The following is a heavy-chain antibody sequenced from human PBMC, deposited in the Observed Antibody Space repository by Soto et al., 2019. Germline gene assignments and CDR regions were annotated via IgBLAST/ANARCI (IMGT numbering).Heavy chain of an antibody. Sequence: ASVKVSCKVSGYTLTELSMHWVRQAPGKGLEWMGGFDPEDGETIYAQKFQGRVTMTEDTSTDTAYMELSSLGSEDTAVYYCATSPGIVGAPPPNYYYYGMDVWGQGTTVTVSS. CDR1: GYTLTELS. J-gene: IGHJ6*02. D-gene: IGHD1-26*01. V-gene: IGHV1-24*01. CDR3: ATSPGIVGAPPPNYYYYGMDV. CDR2: FDPEDGET.